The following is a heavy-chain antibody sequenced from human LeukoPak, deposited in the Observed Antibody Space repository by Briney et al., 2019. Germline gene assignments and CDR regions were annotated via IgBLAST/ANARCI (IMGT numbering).Heavy chain of an antibody. CDR3: ARDVIAAAGTNWYFDL. D-gene: IGHD6-13*01. V-gene: IGHV1-46*01. CDR1: GYIFTSYY. J-gene: IGHJ2*01. Sequence: GASVKVSCKASGYIFTSYYMHWVRQAPGQGLEWMGIINPSGGSTSYAQKFQGRVTMTRDTSTSTVHMELSSLRSEDTAVYYCARDVIAAAGTNWYFDLWGRGTLVTVSS. CDR2: INPSGGST.